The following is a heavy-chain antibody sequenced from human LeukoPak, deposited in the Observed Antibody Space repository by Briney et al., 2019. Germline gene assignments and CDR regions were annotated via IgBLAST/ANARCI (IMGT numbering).Heavy chain of an antibody. J-gene: IGHJ3*01. Sequence: SETLSLTCTVSGASTSAYYWSWIRQPPGKGLEWIGYSYSGGNANYNPSLKSRVTISIDTSENQFSLRLTSVTAADTATYFCAHSKRGGGYYINAFAVWGQGALVTISS. D-gene: IGHD1-26*01. CDR2: SYSGGNA. V-gene: IGHV4-59*01. CDR3: AHSKRGGGYYINAFAV. CDR1: GASTSAYY.